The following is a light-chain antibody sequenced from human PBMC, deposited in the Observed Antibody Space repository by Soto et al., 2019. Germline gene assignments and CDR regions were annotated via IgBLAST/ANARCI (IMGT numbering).Light chain of an antibody. CDR2: GAS. J-gene: IGKJ1*01. CDR1: QSVSSSY. CDR3: QQYGSSPWT. Sequence: EIVLTQSPGTLSLSPGERATLSCRASQSVSSSYLAWYQQKPGQAPRLLIYGASSRATGIPDRFSGRGSGTDFTLTISRREPEDFAVYYCQQYGSSPWTFGQGTKVEVK. V-gene: IGKV3-20*01.